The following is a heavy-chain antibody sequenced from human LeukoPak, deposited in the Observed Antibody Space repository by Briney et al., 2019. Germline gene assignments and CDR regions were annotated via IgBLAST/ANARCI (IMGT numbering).Heavy chain of an antibody. CDR2: ITTSSSYI. D-gene: IGHD1-26*01. J-gene: IGHJ4*02. CDR1: GFTFSRYS. Sequence: GGSLRLSCAASGFTFSRYSLNWVRQAPGKGLEWVSSITTSSSYIYYADSVKGRFTISRDNARNSLYLHMNSLRAEDTAVYYCARDKVVGATKFDYWGQGTLVTVSS. V-gene: IGHV3-21*01. CDR3: ARDKVVGATKFDY.